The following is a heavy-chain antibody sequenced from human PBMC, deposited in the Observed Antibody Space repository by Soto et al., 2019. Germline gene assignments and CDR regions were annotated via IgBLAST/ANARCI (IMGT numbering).Heavy chain of an antibody. CDR2: INAYNGNT. V-gene: IGHV1-18*01. J-gene: IGHJ6*02. D-gene: IGHD3-16*01. CDR1: GYSFTRYG. Sequence: QVQLVQSGAEVKNPGASVKVSCKASGYSFTRYGIGWARQAPGQGLEGMGWINAYNGNTNYAQNLQGRLTLTTDTXXTTAYMELRSLRSNDTAIYYCAMVDVYVTPSPQDVWGQGTTVTVSS. CDR3: AMVDVYVTPSPQDV.